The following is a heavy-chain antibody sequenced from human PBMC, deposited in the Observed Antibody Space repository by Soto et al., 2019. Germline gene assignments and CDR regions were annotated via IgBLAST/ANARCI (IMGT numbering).Heavy chain of an antibody. V-gene: IGHV4-34*01. Sequence: QVQLQQWGAGLLKPSETLSLTCAVYGGSFSGYYWSWIRQPPGKGLEWIGEINHSGSTNYNPSLKSRVTISEDTSKNQSSLKLSSVTAADTAVYYCASRSGGWFGELFASPTDYWGQGTLVTVSS. CDR2: INHSGST. J-gene: IGHJ4*02. D-gene: IGHD3-10*01. CDR3: ASRSGGWFGELFASPTDY. CDR1: GGSFSGYY.